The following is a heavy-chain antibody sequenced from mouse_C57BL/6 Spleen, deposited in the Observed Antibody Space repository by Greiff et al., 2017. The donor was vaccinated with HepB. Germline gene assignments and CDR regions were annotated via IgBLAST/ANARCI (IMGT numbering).Heavy chain of an antibody. V-gene: IGHV5-4*03. J-gene: IGHJ1*03. D-gene: IGHD2-4*01. CDR3: ARGATMITWYFDV. Sequence: EVKLVESGGGLVKPGGSLKLSCAASGFTFSSYAMSWVRQTPEKRLEWVATISDGGSYTYYPDNVKGRFTISRDNAKNNLYLQMSHLKSEDTAMYYCARGATMITWYFDVWGTGTTVTVAS. CDR2: ISDGGSYT. CDR1: GFTFSSYA.